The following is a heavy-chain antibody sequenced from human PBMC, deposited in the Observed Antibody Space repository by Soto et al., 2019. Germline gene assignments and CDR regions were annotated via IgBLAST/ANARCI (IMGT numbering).Heavy chain of an antibody. CDR2: ISWDGGST. Sequence: GGSLRLSCAASGFTFDDYAMHWVRQAPGKGLEWVSLISWDGGSTYYADSVKGRFTISRENSKNSLYLQMNSLRAEDTALYYCAKGWAKAYDFWCGYYPPLTYYYYGIDVWGQGTTVTVSS. J-gene: IGHJ6*02. V-gene: IGHV3-43D*03. D-gene: IGHD3-3*01. CDR1: GFTFDDYA. CDR3: AKGWAKAYDFWCGYYPPLTYYYYGIDV.